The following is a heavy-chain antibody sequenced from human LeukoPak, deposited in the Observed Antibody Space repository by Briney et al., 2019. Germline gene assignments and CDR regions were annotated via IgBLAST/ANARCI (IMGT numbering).Heavy chain of an antibody. D-gene: IGHD2-15*01. J-gene: IGHJ6*02. CDR1: GFTFSDYW. CDR2: ISYDGSNK. V-gene: IGHV3-30*18. Sequence: GGSLRLSCAASGFTFSDYWIHWVRQAPGKGLEWAAVISYDGSNKYYADSVKGRFTISRDNSKNTLYLQMNSLRAEDTAVYYCAKEDRGYCSGGSCYAYYYGMDIWGQGTTVTVSS. CDR3: AKEDRGYCSGGSCYAYYYGMDI.